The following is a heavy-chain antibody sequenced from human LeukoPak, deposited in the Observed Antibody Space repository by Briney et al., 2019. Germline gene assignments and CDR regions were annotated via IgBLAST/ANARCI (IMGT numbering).Heavy chain of an antibody. V-gene: IGHV1-2*02. CDR1: GYTFAAYF. CDR3: ARDSYSDYVGDWFDP. D-gene: IGHD4-11*01. Sequence: ASLKVSCEASGYTFAAYFIHWVRQSPGQGLEWMGWIDPNSGGIKYAQKFQGRVTMTRDTSISTAYMELSRLRSDDTAVYYCARDSYSDYVGDWFDPWGHGTLVTVSS. CDR2: IDPNSGGI. J-gene: IGHJ5*02.